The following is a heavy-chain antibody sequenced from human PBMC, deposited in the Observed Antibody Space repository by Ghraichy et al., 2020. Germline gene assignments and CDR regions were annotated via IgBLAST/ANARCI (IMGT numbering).Heavy chain of an antibody. CDR3: AKPSTAAAGLYYYYMDL. Sequence: GGSLRLSCAASGFTFSSYAMSWVRQAPGKGLEWVSAISGSGGSTYYADSVKGRFTISRDNSKNTLYLQMNSLRAEDTDAHYCAKPSTAAAGLYYYYMDLWGKGTTVTVAS. D-gene: IGHD6-13*01. V-gene: IGHV3-23*01. CDR1: GFTFSSYA. J-gene: IGHJ6*03. CDR2: ISGSGGST.